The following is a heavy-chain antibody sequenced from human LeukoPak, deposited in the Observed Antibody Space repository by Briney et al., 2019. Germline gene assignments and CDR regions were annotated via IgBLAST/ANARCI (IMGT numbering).Heavy chain of an antibody. CDR3: ARHRLPRVYYDSSGYYHAAFDI. CDR1: GYTFTMYG. CDR2: ISGYNGNA. D-gene: IGHD3-22*01. V-gene: IGHV1-18*01. J-gene: IGHJ3*02. Sequence: ASVKVSCKASGYTFTMYGITWVRQAPGQGLEWMGWISGYNGNANYAQKLQGRVTMTTDTSTSTAYMELRSLRSDDTAVYYCARHRLPRVYYDSSGYYHAAFDIWGQGTMVTVSS.